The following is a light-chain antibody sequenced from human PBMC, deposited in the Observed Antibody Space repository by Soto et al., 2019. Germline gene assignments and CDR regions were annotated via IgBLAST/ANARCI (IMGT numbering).Light chain of an antibody. Sequence: DIPMTQSPSSLSASLGARVTITCRASQGIDNHLAWYQQKPGKAPKLLIYAASTLHSGVPSRFTGSGSGTDFTLTISSLQPEDAATYCCQKCKVAPFTFGGGTKVEI. CDR1: QGIDNH. V-gene: IGKV1-27*01. CDR2: AAS. CDR3: QKCKVAPFT. J-gene: IGKJ4*01.